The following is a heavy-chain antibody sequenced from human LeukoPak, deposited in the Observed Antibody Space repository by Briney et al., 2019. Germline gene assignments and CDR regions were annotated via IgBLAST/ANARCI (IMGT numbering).Heavy chain of an antibody. J-gene: IGHJ6*03. CDR2: ISYDGSNK. D-gene: IGHD2-8*01. CDR3: ARGGDIVLMVYAPKSSWYEDYYYMDV. V-gene: IGHV3-30*04. Sequence: PGGSLRLSCAASGFTFSSYAMHWVRQAPGKGLEWGAVISYDGSNKYYADSVKGRFTISRDNSKNTLYLQMNSLRAEDTAVYYCARGGDIVLMVYAPKSSWYEDYYYMDVWGKGTTVTVSS. CDR1: GFTFSSYA.